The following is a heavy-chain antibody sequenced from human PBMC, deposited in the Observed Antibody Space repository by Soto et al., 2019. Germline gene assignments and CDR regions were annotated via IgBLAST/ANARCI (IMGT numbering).Heavy chain of an antibody. Sequence: QITFKESGPTLVKPTQTLTLTCTFSGFSLSTRGVAVGWFRQPPGKALEWLALIYRDEDKWYSPSLKSRLTITDDTSKTQVVLTMPNMDPVDTATYYCAHRPRGYAYYFDYWGQGTLVTFSS. CDR3: AHRPRGYAYYFDY. V-gene: IGHV2-5*02. D-gene: IGHD5-12*01. J-gene: IGHJ4*02. CDR1: GFSLSTRGVA. CDR2: IYRDEDK.